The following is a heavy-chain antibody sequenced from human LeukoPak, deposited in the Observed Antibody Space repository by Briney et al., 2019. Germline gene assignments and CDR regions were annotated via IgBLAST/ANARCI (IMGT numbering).Heavy chain of an antibody. Sequence: ASETLSLTCTVSGGSISSYYWSWIRQPPGKGLEWVSVIYSGGSTFYADSVKGRFSISRDNSKNTLYLQMNSLRAEDTAVYYCASARGSNYGSLGDWGQGTLVTVSS. V-gene: IGHV3-53*01. CDR2: IYSGGST. CDR1: GGSISSYY. J-gene: IGHJ4*02. D-gene: IGHD5-18*01. CDR3: ASARGSNYGSLGD.